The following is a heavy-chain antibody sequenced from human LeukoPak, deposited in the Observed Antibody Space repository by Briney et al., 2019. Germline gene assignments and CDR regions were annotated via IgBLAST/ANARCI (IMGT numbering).Heavy chain of an antibody. V-gene: IGHV4-59*08. Sequence: PSETLSLTCTVPGGSISSSYWSWIRQPPGKGLEWIGYIYYSGSTNYNPSFKSRVAISVDTSKNQFSLKLSSVTAADTAVYYCATWGIVVAGTFDYWGQGTLVTVST. D-gene: IGHD6-19*01. CDR3: ATWGIVVAGTFDY. CDR2: IYYSGST. J-gene: IGHJ4*02. CDR1: GGSISSSY.